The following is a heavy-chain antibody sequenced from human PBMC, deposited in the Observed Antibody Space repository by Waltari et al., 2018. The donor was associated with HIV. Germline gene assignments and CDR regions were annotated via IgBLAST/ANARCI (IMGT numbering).Heavy chain of an antibody. CDR3: TTVAKYYYDSSGYSLDAFDI. CDR1: GFTFGDYA. Sequence: VQPGRSLRLSCTASGFTFGDYAMSWVRQAPGKGLEWVGFIRSKAYGGTTEYAASVKGRFTISRDDSKSIAYLQMNSLKTEDTAVYYCTTVAKYYYDSSGYSLDAFDIWGQGTMVTVSS. D-gene: IGHD3-22*01. J-gene: IGHJ3*02. CDR2: IRSKAYGGTT. V-gene: IGHV3-49*04.